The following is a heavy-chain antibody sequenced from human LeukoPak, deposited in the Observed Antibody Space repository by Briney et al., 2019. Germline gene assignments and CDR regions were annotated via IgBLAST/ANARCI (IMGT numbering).Heavy chain of an antibody. Sequence: SETLSLTCTVSGGSISSSSYYWGWIRQPPGKGLEGIGGISYSGNTYYNPSLKSRVTISVDTSKNQFSLKLSSVTAADTAVYYCARQRPLELVPGNFDYWGQGTLVTVSS. D-gene: IGHD3-3*01. V-gene: IGHV4-39*01. CDR3: ARQRPLELVPGNFDY. CDR1: GGSISSSSYY. J-gene: IGHJ4*02. CDR2: ISYSGNT.